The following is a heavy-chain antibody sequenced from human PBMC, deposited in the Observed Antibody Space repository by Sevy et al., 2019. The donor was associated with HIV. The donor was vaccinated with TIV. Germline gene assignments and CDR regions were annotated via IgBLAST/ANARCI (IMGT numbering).Heavy chain of an antibody. CDR2: VSYTGNS. V-gene: IGHV4-59*01. CDR1: GASISTSY. Sequence: SETLSFTCTVSGASISTSYWSWVRQPPGKGLDWIGYVSYTGNSKYNPSLKSRVTISLDTSKNRFSLRLKSVTAADTAVYYCAGDVTGTTFNFWGRGTLVTVSS. J-gene: IGHJ4*02. D-gene: IGHD1-7*01. CDR3: AGDVTGTTFNF.